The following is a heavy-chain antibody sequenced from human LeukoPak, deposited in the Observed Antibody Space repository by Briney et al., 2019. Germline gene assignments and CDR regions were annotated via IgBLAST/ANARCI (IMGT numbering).Heavy chain of an antibody. CDR2: IYASGST. J-gene: IGHJ4*02. CDR1: GGSISNYY. V-gene: IGHV4-4*07. Sequence: SETLSLICNVSGGSISNYYWNRLRQPAGKGLEWIGRIYASGSTNYNPSLKSRVTISMDKSKNHFSLNLKSVIAADTAFYYCARDFYGDDGHHPFDYWGQGILVTVSS. D-gene: IGHD2/OR15-2a*01. CDR3: ARDFYGDDGHHPFDY.